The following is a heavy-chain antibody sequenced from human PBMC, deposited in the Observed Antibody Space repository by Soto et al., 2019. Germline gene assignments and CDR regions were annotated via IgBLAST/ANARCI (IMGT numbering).Heavy chain of an antibody. Sequence: GGSLRLSCAASGFTFSSYGIHWVRQAPGKGLEWVAVIWYDGSNKYYADSVKGRFTISRDNSKNTLYLQMNSLRAEDTAVYYCARDPGASRQLLLFFDYWGQGTLVTVSS. J-gene: IGHJ4*02. V-gene: IGHV3-33*01. D-gene: IGHD2-2*01. CDR2: IWYDGSNK. CDR3: ARDPGASRQLLLFFDY. CDR1: GFTFSSYG.